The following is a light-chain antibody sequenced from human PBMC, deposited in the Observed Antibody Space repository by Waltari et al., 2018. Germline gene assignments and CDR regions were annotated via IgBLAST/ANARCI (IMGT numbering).Light chain of an antibody. V-gene: IGKV3D-15*01. J-gene: IGKJ4*01. Sequence: EIVLTQSPATLSVSPGERATLTCRASQSVSSTLAWYQQKPCQPPRLLIYGASTRATATPARFSGSGSGTEFTLAISSLQSEDFAVYYCQQYYEWPLTFGGGTKVEIK. CDR3: QQYYEWPLT. CDR1: QSVSST. CDR2: GAS.